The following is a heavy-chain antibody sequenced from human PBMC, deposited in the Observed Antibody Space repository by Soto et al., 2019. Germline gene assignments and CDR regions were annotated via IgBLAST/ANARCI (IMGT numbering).Heavy chain of an antibody. CDR3: VREENGWLRTFDY. D-gene: IGHD5-12*01. CDR1: GVSVSSGSYC. Sequence: SETLSLTCTVSGVSVSSGSYCWSWIRQPPGKGLEWIGYIYYSGSTNYNPSLKSRVTISVDTSKNQFSLKLSSVTAADTAVYYCVREENGWLRTFDYWGQGTLVTVSS. CDR2: IYYSGST. J-gene: IGHJ4*02. V-gene: IGHV4-61*01.